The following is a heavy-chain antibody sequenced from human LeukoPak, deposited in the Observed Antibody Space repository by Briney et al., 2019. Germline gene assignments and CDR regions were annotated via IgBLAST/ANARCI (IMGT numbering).Heavy chain of an antibody. Sequence: SVKVSCKASGGTFSSYAISWVRQAPGQGLEWMGRIIPILGIANYAQKFQGRVTMTRDTSISTAYMELSRLRSDDTAVYYCIELEKPPIWGQGTMVTVSS. D-gene: IGHD1/OR15-1a*01. V-gene: IGHV1-69*04. CDR3: IELEKPPI. CDR1: GGTFSSYA. J-gene: IGHJ3*02. CDR2: IIPILGIA.